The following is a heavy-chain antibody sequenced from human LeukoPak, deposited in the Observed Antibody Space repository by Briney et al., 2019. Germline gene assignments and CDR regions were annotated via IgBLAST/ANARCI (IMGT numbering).Heavy chain of an antibody. CDR1: GFTFSRYS. V-gene: IGHV3-21*01. J-gene: IGHJ4*02. Sequence: GGSLRLSCAASGFTFSRYSMNWVRQAPGKGLEWVSSISTSSSYIYYADSVKGRFTVSRDNAKTSLYLQMNSLRAEDTAVYYCARRDSGSRGFDSWGQGTLVTVSS. D-gene: IGHD3-10*01. CDR2: ISTSSSYI. CDR3: ARRDSGSRGFDS.